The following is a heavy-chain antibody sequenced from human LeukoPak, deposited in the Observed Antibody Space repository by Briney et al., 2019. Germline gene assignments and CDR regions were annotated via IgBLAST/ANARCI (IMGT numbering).Heavy chain of an antibody. V-gene: IGHV3-64*04. J-gene: IGHJ4*02. D-gene: IGHD3-3*01. CDR3: ARGDFWSGPADY. CDR1: GFTFNRFY. Sequence: GGSLRLSCSASGFTFNRFYLHWVRQAPGKGLEFVSHISSNGATTYYADSVKGRFTISRDNSKNTLYLQMNGLRAEDTAVYYCARGDFWSGPADYWGQGTLVTVSS. CDR2: ISSNGATT.